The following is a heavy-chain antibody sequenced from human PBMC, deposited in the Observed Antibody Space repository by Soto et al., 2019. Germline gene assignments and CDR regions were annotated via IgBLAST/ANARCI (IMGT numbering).Heavy chain of an antibody. Sequence: SVKVSCKASGGTFSSYAISWVRQAPGQGLEWMGGIIPIFGTANYAQKFQGRVTITADESTSTAYMELSSLRSEDTAVYYCARDNHRNDEDYYYGMDVWGQGTTVTVSS. CDR3: ARDNHRNDEDYYYGMDV. J-gene: IGHJ6*02. CDR2: IIPIFGTA. CDR1: GGTFSSYA. D-gene: IGHD1-1*01. V-gene: IGHV1-69*13.